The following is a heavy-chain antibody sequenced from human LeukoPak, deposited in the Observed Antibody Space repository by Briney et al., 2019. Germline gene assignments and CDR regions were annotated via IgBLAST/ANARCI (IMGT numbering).Heavy chain of an antibody. Sequence: SETLSLTCTVSGGSISSDGYYWSWIRQHPGKGLEWIGYIYYSGSTYYNPSLKSRLTISVDTSKNQFSRKLSSVTAADTAVYYCARDGGPYCSSTSCSIDYWGQGTLVTVSS. J-gene: IGHJ4*02. CDR2: IYYSGST. V-gene: IGHV4-31*03. CDR3: ARDGGPYCSSTSCSIDY. CDR1: GGSISSDGYY. D-gene: IGHD2-2*01.